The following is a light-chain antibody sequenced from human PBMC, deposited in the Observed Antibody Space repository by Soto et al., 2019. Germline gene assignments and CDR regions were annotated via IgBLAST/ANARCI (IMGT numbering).Light chain of an antibody. J-gene: IGLJ1*01. CDR2: DVS. CDR1: SSDVGGYDY. V-gene: IGLV2-14*01. CDR3: SSYTNTGIYV. Sequence: QSALTQPASVSGSPGQSITISCTGTSSDVGGYDYVSWYQQYPGKAPKLMIYDVSNRPSGVSNRFSGSKSVNTASLTISGLQSEDEADYYCSSYTNTGIYVFGTGTKLTVL.